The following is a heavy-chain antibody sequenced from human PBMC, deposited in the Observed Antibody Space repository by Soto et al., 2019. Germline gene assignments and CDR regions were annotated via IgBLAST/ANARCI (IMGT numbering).Heavy chain of an antibody. CDR3: ARTGYCTTTNCYYHAFEI. CDR1: GGSVSSSGYY. CDR2: IFYSGST. Sequence: SETLSLTCTVSGGSVSSSGYYWGWIRQPPGKGLEWIGTIFYSGSTYYNPSLKSRVTMSVDTSKNQFSLKLSSVTAADTAVYSCARTGYCTTTNCYYHAFEIWGHGTMVTVSS. V-gene: IGHV4-39*01. D-gene: IGHD2-2*01. J-gene: IGHJ3*02.